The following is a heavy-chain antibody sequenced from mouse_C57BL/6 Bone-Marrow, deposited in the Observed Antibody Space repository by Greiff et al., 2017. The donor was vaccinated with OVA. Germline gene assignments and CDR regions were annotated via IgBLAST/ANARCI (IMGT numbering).Heavy chain of an antibody. J-gene: IGHJ2*01. CDR1: GYTFPRYT. V-gene: IGHV1-4*01. Sequence: VQLQQSGAELARPGASVKMSCKASGYTFPRYTIHWLKQRPGPGLEWIGYIDPTNDYTNYNQKFKVKATLTADKTSSTAYMQLSSLTSEDSAVYYCTRGYYFDYWGQGTTLTVSS. CDR3: TRGYYFDY. CDR2: IDPTNDYT.